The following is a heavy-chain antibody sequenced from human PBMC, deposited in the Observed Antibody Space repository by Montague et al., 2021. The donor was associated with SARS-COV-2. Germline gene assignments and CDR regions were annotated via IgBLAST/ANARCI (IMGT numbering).Heavy chain of an antibody. Sequence: SETLSLTCSVSGEPISGFFWNWIRQPAGKGLEWIGRIYASGGTDYNPSLESRVTMSVDTSKNHFTLKLSSVTAAETAVYYCARLKRYFDSSGSPSAFDFWGQGTKVTVSS. CDR1: GEPISGFF. V-gene: IGHV4-4*07. CDR2: IYASGGT. D-gene: IGHD3-22*01. J-gene: IGHJ3*01. CDR3: ARLKRYFDSSGSPSAFDF.